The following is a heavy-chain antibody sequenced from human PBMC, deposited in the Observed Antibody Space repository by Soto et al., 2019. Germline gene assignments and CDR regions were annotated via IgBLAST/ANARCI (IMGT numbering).Heavy chain of an antibody. D-gene: IGHD5-18*01. CDR3: ARDGVDTATGYYYGMDV. V-gene: IGHV1-18*01. CDR2: ISAYNGNT. CDR1: GYTFTSYG. Sequence: ASVKVSCKAFGYTFTSYGISWVRQAPGQGLEWMGWISAYNGNTNYAQKLQGRVTMTTDTSTSTAYMELRSLRSDDTAVYYCARDGVDTATGYYYGMDVWGQGTTVTVSS. J-gene: IGHJ6*02.